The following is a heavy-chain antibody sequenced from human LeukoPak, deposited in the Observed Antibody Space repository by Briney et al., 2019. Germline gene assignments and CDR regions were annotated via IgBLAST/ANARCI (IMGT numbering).Heavy chain of an antibody. D-gene: IGHD1-26*01. V-gene: IGHV1-3*01. Sequence: GASVKVSCKASGYTFTSYAMHWVRQAPGQRLEWMGWINAGNGNTKYSQKFQGRVTITRDTSADTAYMELSSLRSEDTAVYYCARDSGSGNNDYWGQGTLVTVSS. CDR3: ARDSGSGNNDY. CDR2: INAGNGNT. J-gene: IGHJ4*02. CDR1: GYTFTSYA.